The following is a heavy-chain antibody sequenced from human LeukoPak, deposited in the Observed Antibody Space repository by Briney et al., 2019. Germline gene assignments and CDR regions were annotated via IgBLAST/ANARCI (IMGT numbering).Heavy chain of an antibody. CDR1: GFAFNTFD. D-gene: IGHD1-14*01. CDR3: AKGIIPGAY. Sequence: GGSLRLSCAASGFAFNTFDMTWVRQAPGKGLEWVAVISYDGSNKYYADSVKGRFTISRDNSKNTLYLQMNSLRAEDTAVYYCAKGIIPGAYWGQGTLVTVSS. CDR2: ISYDGSNK. V-gene: IGHV3-30*18. J-gene: IGHJ4*02.